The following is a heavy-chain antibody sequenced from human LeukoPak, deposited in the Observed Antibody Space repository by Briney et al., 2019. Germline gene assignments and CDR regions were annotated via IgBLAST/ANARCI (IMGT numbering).Heavy chain of an antibody. V-gene: IGHV3-23*01. CDR2: TSGGTT. D-gene: IGHD2-2*01. CDR1: GFTFSTYA. Sequence: GGSLRLSCAASGFTFSTYAMNWVRQAPGRGLEWVSTTSGGTTYYADSVKGRFTISRDSSRSTLYMQMNSVRAEVTAVYYGAKGDCSSTSCSGFYGMDVWGRGTTVTVSS. J-gene: IGHJ6*04. CDR3: AKGDCSSTSCSGFYGMDV.